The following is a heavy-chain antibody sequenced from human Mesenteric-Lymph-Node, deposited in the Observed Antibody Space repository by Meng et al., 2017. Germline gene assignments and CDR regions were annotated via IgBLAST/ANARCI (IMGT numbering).Heavy chain of an antibody. CDR2: IYHSGST. D-gene: IGHD6-13*01. J-gene: IGHJ5*02. CDR3: ARVAAAGNEWFDP. CDR1: GGTFSSYAI. V-gene: IGHV4-4*02. Sequence: QVQLVQSGAEVKKPGSSVKVSCEASGGTFSSYAISWVRQPPGKGLEWIGEIYHSGSTNYNPSLKSRVTISVDKSKNQFSLKLSSVTAADTAVYYCARVAAAGNEWFDPWGQGTLVTVSS.